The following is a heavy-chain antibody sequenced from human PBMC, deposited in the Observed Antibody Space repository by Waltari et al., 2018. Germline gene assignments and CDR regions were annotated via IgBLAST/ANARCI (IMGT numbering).Heavy chain of an antibody. V-gene: IGHV4-34*02. D-gene: IGHD6-19*01. J-gene: IGHJ1*01. Sequence: QVELQQWGAGLLRPSETLSLTCAVYGVSLSAYSWTWIRQPLGKGLEWIGENNLGEVTYYNPSLEGRVTILLDKSKNQFSLHLVSVTAADTARYYCVTGPRDKWVGRYSGEFFHHWGPGTLVTVSS. CDR3: VTGPRDKWVGRYSGEFFHH. CDR2: NNLGEVT. CDR1: GVSLSAYS.